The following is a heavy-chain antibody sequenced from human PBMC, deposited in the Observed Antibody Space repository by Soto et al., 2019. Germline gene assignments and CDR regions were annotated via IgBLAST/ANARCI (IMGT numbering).Heavy chain of an antibody. V-gene: IGHV4-59*01. CDR2: IYYSGST. Sequence: SETLSLTCPVSDVSISSYYLSLIRQPPGKGLEWIGYIYYSGSTNYNPSLKSRVTISVDTSKNQFSLKLSSVTAADTAVYYCARADLGYCTNGVCGWFDPWGQGTLVTVSS. CDR1: DVSISSYY. D-gene: IGHD2-8*01. CDR3: ARADLGYCTNGVCGWFDP. J-gene: IGHJ5*02.